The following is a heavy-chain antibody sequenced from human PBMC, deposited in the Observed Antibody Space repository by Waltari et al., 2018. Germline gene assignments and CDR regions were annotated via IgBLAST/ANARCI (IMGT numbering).Heavy chain of an antibody. Sequence: EVQLVESGGGLVQPGGSLRLACTTSGFTFSKYWLSWVRQAPGKGLEWLASIKEDGSETNDVESVKGRFTISRDNAKNSLYLQMSSLRAEDTAVYYCSDPPSDFWGQGAVVTVSS. V-gene: IGHV3-7*03. D-gene: IGHD2-21*01. J-gene: IGHJ4*02. CDR2: IKEDGSET. CDR3: SDPPSDF. CDR1: GFTFSKYW.